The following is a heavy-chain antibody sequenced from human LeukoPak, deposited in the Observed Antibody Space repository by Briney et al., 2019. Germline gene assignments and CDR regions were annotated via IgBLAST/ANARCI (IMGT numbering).Heavy chain of an antibody. D-gene: IGHD3-10*01. V-gene: IGHV3-20*04. CDR2: INWNGGST. Sequence: PGGSLRLSCAASGFTFHDYGMSWVRQAPGKGLEWVSGINWNGGSTGYADSVKDRFTISRDNAKNSLYLHRNSLRADDTPLYYFSRDIEVRGATTYFDYWGQGNLVTVSS. CDR1: GFTFHDYG. CDR3: SRDIEVRGATTYFDY. J-gene: IGHJ4*02.